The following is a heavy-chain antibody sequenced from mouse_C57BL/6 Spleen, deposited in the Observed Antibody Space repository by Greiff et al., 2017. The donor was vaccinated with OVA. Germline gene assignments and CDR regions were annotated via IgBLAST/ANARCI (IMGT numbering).Heavy chain of an antibody. V-gene: IGHV5-16*01. CDR2: INYDGSST. CDR3: ARSEEYYAMDY. CDR1: GFTFSDYY. Sequence: EVKLMESEGGLVQPGSSMKLSCTASGFTFSDYYMAWVRQVPEKGLEWVANINYDGSSTYYLDSLKSRFIISRDNAKNILYLQMSSLKSEDTATYYCARSEEYYAMDYWGQGTSVTVSS. J-gene: IGHJ4*01.